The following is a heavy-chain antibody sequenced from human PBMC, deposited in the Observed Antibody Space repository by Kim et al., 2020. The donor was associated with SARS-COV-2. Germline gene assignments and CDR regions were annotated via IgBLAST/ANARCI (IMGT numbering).Heavy chain of an antibody. CDR1: GFTVSSNY. J-gene: IGHJ6*02. CDR2: IYSGGST. V-gene: IGHV3-53*01. D-gene: IGHD3-16*01. Sequence: GGSLRLSCAASGFTVSSNYMSWVRQAPGKGLEWVSVIYSGGSTYYADSVKGRFTISRDNSKNTLYLQMNSLRAEDTAVYYCARDHVGEYYYYYGMDVWGQGTTVTVSS. CDR3: ARDHVGEYYYYYGMDV.